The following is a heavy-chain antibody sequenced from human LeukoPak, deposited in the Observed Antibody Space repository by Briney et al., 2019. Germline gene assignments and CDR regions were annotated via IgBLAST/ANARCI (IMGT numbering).Heavy chain of an antibody. J-gene: IGHJ6*03. CDR3: QAYYYYYMDV. CDR1: GITFDGSP. V-gene: IGHV3-73*01. Sequence: GGSLRLSCAASGITFDGSPIHWVRQASGKGLEWVGRIRSKANDYATGYGASVKGRFIISRDDSKNTSYLEMNSLTTEDTAVYFCQAYYYYYMDVWGKGTTVTVSS. CDR2: IRSKANDYAT.